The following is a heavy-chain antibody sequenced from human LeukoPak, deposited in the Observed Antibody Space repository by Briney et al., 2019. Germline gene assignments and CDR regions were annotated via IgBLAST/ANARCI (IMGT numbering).Heavy chain of an antibody. D-gene: IGHD3-22*01. J-gene: IGHJ4*02. CDR3: ARGGSTGYYFDY. Sequence: SETLSLTCAVSGGSISSSNWWSWVRQPPGKGLEWIGEIYHSGSTNYNPSLKSRVTIPVDKSKNQFSLKLSSVTAADTAVYYCARGGSTGYYFDYWGQGTLVTVSS. CDR1: GGSISSSNW. V-gene: IGHV4-4*02. CDR2: IYHSGST.